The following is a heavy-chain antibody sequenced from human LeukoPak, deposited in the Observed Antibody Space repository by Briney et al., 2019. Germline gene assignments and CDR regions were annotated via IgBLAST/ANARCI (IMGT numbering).Heavy chain of an antibody. CDR1: GYTFTGNY. J-gene: IGHJ4*02. CDR3: ARDRTRTGYSSGWYHDY. D-gene: IGHD6-19*01. CDR2: INPNSGGT. Sequence: ASVKVSCKASGYTFTGNYMHWVRQAPGQGLEWMEWINPNSGGTNYAQRFQARVTMTRDTSISTAYMELSRLRSDDTAVYYCARDRTRTGYSSGWYHDYWGQGTLVTVSS. V-gene: IGHV1-2*02.